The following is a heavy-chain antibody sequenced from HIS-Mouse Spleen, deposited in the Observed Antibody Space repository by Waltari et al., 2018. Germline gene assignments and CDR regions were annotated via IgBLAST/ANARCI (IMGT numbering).Heavy chain of an antibody. D-gene: IGHD3-3*01. CDR2: SYYSGST. V-gene: IGHV4-31*03. Sequence: QVQLQESGPGLVKPSQTLSLTCTVSGGSISSGGYYWSWIRQHPGKGLGGIGYSYYSGSTYYNPSLKSRVTISVDTAKNQFSLKLSSVTAADTAVYYCARSPYYDFWSGYSDNWFDPWGQGTLVTVSS. CDR1: GGSISSGGYY. CDR3: ARSPYYDFWSGYSDNWFDP. J-gene: IGHJ5*02.